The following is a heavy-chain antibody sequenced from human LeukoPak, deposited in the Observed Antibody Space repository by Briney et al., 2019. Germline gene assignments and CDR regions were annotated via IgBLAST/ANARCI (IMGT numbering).Heavy chain of an antibody. V-gene: IGHV3-33*01. Sequence: GGSLRLSCAASGFIFSSYGMHWVRQAPGKGLEWVAVIYFDGTNKDYADSVKGRFTISRDNSKNTLYLQMDSLRAEDTALYYCARGSSSWYSDFWGQGTLVTVSS. CDR1: GFIFSSYG. CDR3: ARGSSSWYSDF. J-gene: IGHJ4*02. D-gene: IGHD6-13*01. CDR2: IYFDGTNK.